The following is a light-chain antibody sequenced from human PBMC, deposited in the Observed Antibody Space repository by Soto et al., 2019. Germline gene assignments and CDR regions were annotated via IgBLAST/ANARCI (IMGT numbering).Light chain of an antibody. J-gene: IGLJ1*01. Sequence: QSVLTQPPSASGTPGQRVNISCSGSSSNIGSNTVNWYQQLPGTAPKLLIYSNNQRPSGVPDRFSGSKSGTSASLAISGLQSEDEADYYCAAWDDSLNGHVFGTGTKLTVL. CDR3: AAWDDSLNGHV. V-gene: IGLV1-44*01. CDR1: SSNIGSNT. CDR2: SNN.